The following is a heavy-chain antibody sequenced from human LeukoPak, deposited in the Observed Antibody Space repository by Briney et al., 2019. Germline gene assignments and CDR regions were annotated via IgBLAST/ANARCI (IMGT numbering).Heavy chain of an antibody. D-gene: IGHD2-2*01. J-gene: IGHJ4*02. Sequence: GESLKISCRGSGYSFTTYWIGWVRQMPGKGLEWMGIIYPGDSDTRYSPSFQGHVTISADKSISTAYLQWSSLKASDTAMYYCARILPAAIKDVDYWGQGTLVTVSS. CDR2: IYPGDSDT. CDR3: ARILPAAIKDVDY. V-gene: IGHV5-51*01. CDR1: GYSFTTYW.